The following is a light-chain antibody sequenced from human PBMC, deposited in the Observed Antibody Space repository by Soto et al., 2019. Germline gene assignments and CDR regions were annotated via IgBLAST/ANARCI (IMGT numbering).Light chain of an antibody. CDR2: GTS. CDR3: QQYGSSHWT. Sequence: VSTQSPGTLSLSPGVSATLSCRASQSVSGMYLAWYQQQPGQAPRLLIYGTSNRATGIPDRFSGSGAGTDFTLTIRRLEPEDFAVYYCQQYGSSHWTFGQGTKVDIK. V-gene: IGKV3-20*01. CDR1: QSVSGMY. J-gene: IGKJ1*01.